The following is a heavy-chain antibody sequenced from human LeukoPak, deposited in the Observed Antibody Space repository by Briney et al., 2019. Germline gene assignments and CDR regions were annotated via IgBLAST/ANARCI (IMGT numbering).Heavy chain of an antibody. D-gene: IGHD3-3*01. J-gene: IGHJ4*02. CDR3: TRHYRTIHDY. Sequence: PGGSLRLSCAASGFTFSDSAMHWVRQASGKGLEWVGRIRNKANNYATAYAASVKGRFTISRDDPKNTAYLQMNSLKTEDTAVYYCTRHYRTIHDYWGQGTLVTVSS. V-gene: IGHV3-73*01. CDR2: IRNKANNYAT. CDR1: GFTFSDSA.